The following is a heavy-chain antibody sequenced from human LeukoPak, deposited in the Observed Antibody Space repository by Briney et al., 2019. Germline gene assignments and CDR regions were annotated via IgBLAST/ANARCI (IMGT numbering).Heavy chain of an antibody. J-gene: IGHJ1*01. V-gene: IGHV3-21*01. D-gene: IGHD4-17*01. CDR3: VRDMTTVTTCYPQH. CDR2: ISSSSNYI. Sequence: GGSLRLSCAASGFTFSSYSMNWVRQAPGKGLEWVSSISSSSNYIYYADSVKGRFTISRDNAKNSLYLLMNSLRAEDTAVYYCVRDMTTVTTCYPQHWGQGTLVTVSS. CDR1: GFTFSSYS.